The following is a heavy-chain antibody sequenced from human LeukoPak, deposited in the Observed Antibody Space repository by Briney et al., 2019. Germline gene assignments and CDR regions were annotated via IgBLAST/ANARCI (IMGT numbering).Heavy chain of an antibody. CDR1: GFIFSSYP. D-gene: IGHD3-10*01. CDR2: ISGSGGST. J-gene: IGHJ4*02. V-gene: IGHV3-23*01. Sequence: GGSLRLSCAASGFIFSSYPLSWVRQAPGKGLEWVSAISGSGGSTYYADSVKGRFTISRDNSKNTLYLQMNSLRAEDTAVYYCASEVRGVRNYYFDYWGQGTLVTVSS. CDR3: ASEVRGVRNYYFDY.